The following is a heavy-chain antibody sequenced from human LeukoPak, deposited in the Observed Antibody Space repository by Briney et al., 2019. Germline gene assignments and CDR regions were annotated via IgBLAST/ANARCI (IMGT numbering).Heavy chain of an antibody. V-gene: IGHV4-39*01. CDR3: ASYDFWSGYLRSYYFDY. CDR1: GGSISSSSYY. D-gene: IGHD3-3*01. Sequence: SETLSLTCTVSGGSISSSSYYWGWIRQPPGKGLEWIGSIYYSGSTYYNPSLKSRVTISVDTSKNQFSLKLSSVTAADTAVYYCASYDFWSGYLRSYYFDYWGQGTLVTVSS. J-gene: IGHJ4*02. CDR2: IYYSGST.